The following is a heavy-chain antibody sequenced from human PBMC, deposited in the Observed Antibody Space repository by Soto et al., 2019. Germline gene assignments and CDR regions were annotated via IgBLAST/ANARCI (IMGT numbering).Heavy chain of an antibody. J-gene: IGHJ6*02. V-gene: IGHV1-69*13. Sequence: SVKVSCKASGGTFSSYAISWVRQAPGQGLEWMGGIIPIFGTANYAQKFQGRVTITADESASTAYMELSSLRSEDTAVYYCARDGSSSSPDYYYYGMDVWGQGTTVTVSS. CDR1: GGTFSSYA. D-gene: IGHD6-6*01. CDR3: ARDGSSSSPDYYYYGMDV. CDR2: IIPIFGTA.